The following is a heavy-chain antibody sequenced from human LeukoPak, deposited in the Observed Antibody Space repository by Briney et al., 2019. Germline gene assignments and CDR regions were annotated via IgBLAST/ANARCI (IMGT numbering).Heavy chain of an antibody. D-gene: IGHD3-10*01. CDR1: GFTFSSSW. CDR3: AIRPDPYYYGSGSRPFDY. J-gene: IGHJ4*02. Sequence: GGSLRLSCAAPGFTFSSSWMTWVRQAPGKGLEWVSAISGSGGSTYYADSVKGRFTISRDNSTNTLYLQMNSLRAEDTAVYYCAIRPDPYYYGSGSRPFDYWGQGTLVTVSS. V-gene: IGHV3-23*01. CDR2: ISGSGGST.